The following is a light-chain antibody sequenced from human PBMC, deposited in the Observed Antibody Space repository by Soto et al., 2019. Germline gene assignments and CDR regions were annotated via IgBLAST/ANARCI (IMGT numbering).Light chain of an antibody. V-gene: IGKV1-5*01. CDR3: QQYNNWPLWT. CDR2: DAS. J-gene: IGKJ1*01. CDR1: QSIDTW. Sequence: IQMTQSPSTLSASVGDRVTITCRSSQSIDTWLAWYQQKPGKAPKLLIYDASNLESGVPSRFSGRGSGTEFTLTITSLQSEDFAVYYCQQYNNWPLWTFGQGTKVDIK.